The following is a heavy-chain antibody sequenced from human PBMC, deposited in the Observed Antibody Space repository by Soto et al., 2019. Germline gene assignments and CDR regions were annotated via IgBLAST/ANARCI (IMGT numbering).Heavy chain of an antibody. CDR1: GYTFTSYD. CDR3: ASAEEIIAAAGSGYYYGMDV. V-gene: IGHV1-69*13. CDR2: MNPIFGTA. Sequence: AVKVSCTASGYTFTSYDINWVRQATGQGLEWMGWMNPIFGTANYAQKFQGRVTITADESTSTAYMELSSLRSEDTAVYYCASAEEIIAAAGSGYYYGMDVWGQGTTVTVSS. J-gene: IGHJ6*02. D-gene: IGHD6-13*01.